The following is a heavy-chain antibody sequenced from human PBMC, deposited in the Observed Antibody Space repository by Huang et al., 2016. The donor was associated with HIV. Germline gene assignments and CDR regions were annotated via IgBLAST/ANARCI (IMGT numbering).Heavy chain of an antibody. J-gene: IGHJ4*02. V-gene: IGHV2-5*02. Sequence: QITLKESGPTLVKPTQTLTLTCTFSGFSLRTSGVGVGWVRQPPGKALEWLALLYWDYEKRYNPSLRPRPNVTKETSKKQVILTMTNGDPVDTAPYFWAHLGDFWRGFTVREYFDQWGQGILVAVSS. CDR2: LYWDYEK. CDR1: GFSLRTSGVG. D-gene: IGHD3-3*01. CDR3: AHLGDFWRGFTVREYFDQ.